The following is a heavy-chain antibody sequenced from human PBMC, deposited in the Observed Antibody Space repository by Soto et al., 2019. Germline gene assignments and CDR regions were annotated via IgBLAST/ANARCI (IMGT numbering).Heavy chain of an antibody. CDR3: AHPRGYGVFDAVDI. Sequence: LRLSCSASGFTFLSYAMHWVRQAPGKGLECVSAISNTGGSTFYAESVRGRFTISRDNSINTLYLQMTSLRTEDTAVYYCAHPRGYGVFDAVDIWGQGTMVTVSS. CDR1: GFTFLSYA. J-gene: IGHJ3*02. V-gene: IGHV3-23*01. CDR2: ISNTGGST. D-gene: IGHD4-17*01.